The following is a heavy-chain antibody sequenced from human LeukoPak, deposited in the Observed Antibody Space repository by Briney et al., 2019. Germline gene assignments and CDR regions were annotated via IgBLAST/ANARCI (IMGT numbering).Heavy chain of an antibody. CDR3: ARANWVYYDSSGYLDY. CDR2: IYTSGST. D-gene: IGHD3-22*01. J-gene: IGHJ4*02. CDR1: GGSISSYY. V-gene: IGHV4-4*07. Sequence: PSETLSLTCTVSGGSISSYYWSWIRQPAGKGLEWIGRIYTSGSTNYNPSLKSRVTISVDRSKNQFSLKLSSVTAADTAVYYCARANWVYYDSSGYLDYWGQGTLVTISS.